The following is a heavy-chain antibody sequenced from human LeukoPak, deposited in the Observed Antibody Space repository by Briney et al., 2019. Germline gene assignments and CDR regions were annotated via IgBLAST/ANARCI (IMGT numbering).Heavy chain of an antibody. V-gene: IGHV3-53*01. CDR2: IYSGGST. CDR1: GFTVSSNY. Sequence: GGSLRLSCAASGFTVSSNYMSWVRQAPGKGLEWVSVIYSGGSTYYADSVKGRFTISRDNSKNTLYLQMNSLRAEDTAVYYCARIEMATLTLDYWGQGTLVTVSS. CDR3: ARIEMATLTLDY. D-gene: IGHD5-24*01. J-gene: IGHJ4*02.